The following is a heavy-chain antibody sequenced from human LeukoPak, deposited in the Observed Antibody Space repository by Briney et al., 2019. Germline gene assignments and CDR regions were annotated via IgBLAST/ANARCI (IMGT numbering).Heavy chain of an antibody. V-gene: IGHV3-48*02. CDR3: TKESVTYLDY. D-gene: IGHD2-21*02. Sequence: GGSLRLSCAASGFIFNYYSMNWVRQAPGKGLEWVSYISSSSSSVYYADSVKGRFTISRDNAKNSLYLQMNSLRDEDTAVYYCTKESVTYLDYWGQGTLVTVSS. CDR2: ISSSSSSV. J-gene: IGHJ4*02. CDR1: GFIFNYYS.